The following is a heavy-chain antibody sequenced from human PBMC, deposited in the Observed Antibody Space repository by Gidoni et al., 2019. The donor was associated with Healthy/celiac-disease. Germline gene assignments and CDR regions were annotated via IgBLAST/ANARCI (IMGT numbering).Heavy chain of an antibody. CDR3: ARRPMYSSSSDTRIGGGVWFDP. V-gene: IGHV5-51*01. J-gene: IGHJ5*02. D-gene: IGHD6-6*01. CDR2: IYPGDSDT. Sequence: QLLQSGAEVKYRGASLKFSCKGSGYSFTSYWIGWVRQMPGKGLEWMGIIYPGDSDTRYSPSFQGQVTISADKSISTAYLQWSRLKASDTAMYYCARRPMYSSSSDTRIGGGVWFDPWGQGTLVTVSS. CDR1: GYSFTSYW.